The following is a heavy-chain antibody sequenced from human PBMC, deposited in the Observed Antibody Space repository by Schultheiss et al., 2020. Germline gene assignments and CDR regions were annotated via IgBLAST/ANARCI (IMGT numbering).Heavy chain of an antibody. CDR3: QGGGFDY. CDR2: ISYDGSNK. Sequence: GGSLRLSCAASGFTFSSYGMHWVRQAPGKGLEWVAVISYDGSNKYYADSVKGRFTISRDNSKNTLYLQMNSLRAGDTAVYYCQGGGFDYWGQGTLVTVSS. V-gene: IGHV3-33*05. J-gene: IGHJ4*02. CDR1: GFTFSSYG.